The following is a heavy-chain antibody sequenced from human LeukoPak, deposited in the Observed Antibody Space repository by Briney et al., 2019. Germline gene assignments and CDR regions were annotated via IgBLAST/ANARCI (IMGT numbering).Heavy chain of an antibody. D-gene: IGHD2-8*02. CDR3: ARGPWWHFLADY. V-gene: IGHV4-34*01. CDR1: GGSFSGYY. CDR2: INHSGST. J-gene: IGHJ4*02. Sequence: SETLSLTCAVYGGSFSGYYWSWIRQPPGKGLEWIGEINHSGSTNYNPSLKSRVTISVDTSKNQFSLKLSSVTAADTAVYYCARGPWWHFLADYWGQGTLVTVSS.